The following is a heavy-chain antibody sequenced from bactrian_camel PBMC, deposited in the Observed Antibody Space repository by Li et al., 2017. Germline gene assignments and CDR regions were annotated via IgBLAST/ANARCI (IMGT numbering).Heavy chain of an antibody. J-gene: IGHJ4*01. V-gene: IGHV3S31*01. CDR3: ATDLDGAWYNY. CDR1: GFNFSVYA. CDR2: IDGGGTT. Sequence: DVQLVESGGGLVQPGGSLRLSCAASGFNFSVYAMSWLRQAPGKGFEWVSGIDGGGTTYYADSVKGRFTISRDNAKNTLYLQMNSLKTEDTAVYYCATDLDGAWYNYWGQGTQVTVS. D-gene: IGHD6*01.